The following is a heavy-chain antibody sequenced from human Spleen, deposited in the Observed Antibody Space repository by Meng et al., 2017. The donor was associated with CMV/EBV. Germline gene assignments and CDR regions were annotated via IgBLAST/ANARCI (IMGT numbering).Heavy chain of an antibody. V-gene: IGHV1-2*02. CDR1: GYTFTGYF. J-gene: IGHJ6*02. Sequence: ASVKVSCKASGYTFTGYFLHWVRQAPGRGLEWVGWIRPNSGATNYAQKFQGRVTMTRDMSISTAYMELSRLRSDDTAKYYCARAPGYYYGMDVWGQGTTVTVSS. CDR3: ARAPGYYYGMDV. CDR2: IRPNSGAT.